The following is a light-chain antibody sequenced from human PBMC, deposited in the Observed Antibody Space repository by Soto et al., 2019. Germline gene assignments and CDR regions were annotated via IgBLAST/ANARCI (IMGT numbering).Light chain of an antibody. CDR2: DAY. CDR3: QQRHMWPIT. CDR1: QSFRGL. V-gene: IGKV3-11*01. Sequence: EIVLTQSPGTLSLSPGERATLSCRASQSFRGLLAWYQQKPGQAPRLLIYDAYNRATGIPPRFSGSGSGTDFTLTISSLEPEDSAVYYCQQRHMWPITFGQGTR. J-gene: IGKJ5*01.